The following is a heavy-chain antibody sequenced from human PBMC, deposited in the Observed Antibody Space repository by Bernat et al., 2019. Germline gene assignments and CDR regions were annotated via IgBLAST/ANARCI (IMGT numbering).Heavy chain of an antibody. CDR2: IKQDGSEK. CDR3: ARVRSTSRNFDY. Sequence: EVQLVESGGGWVQPGGSLRLSCAASGFTFRGYWMTWVRQAPGKGLEWVANIKQDGSEKYYVDSVKGRFTISRDNAKNSLDLQMNSLRAEDTAVYYCARVRSTSRNFDYWGQGPLVSVSS. D-gene: IGHD2-2*01. J-gene: IGHJ4*02. CDR1: GFTFRGYW. V-gene: IGHV3-7*03.